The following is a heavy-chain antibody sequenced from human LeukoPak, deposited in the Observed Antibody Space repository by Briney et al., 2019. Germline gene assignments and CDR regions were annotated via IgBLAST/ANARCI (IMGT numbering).Heavy chain of an antibody. D-gene: IGHD6-19*01. CDR2: INPNSGDT. V-gene: IGHV1-2*02. Sequence: ASVKVSCKASGYTFSGYYMQWVRQAPGQGLEWMGWINPNSGDTNYAQKFQGRVTITRNTSISTAYMELSSLRSEDTAVYYCARGPLYSSGGKPYYFDYWGQGTLVTVSS. J-gene: IGHJ4*02. CDR1: GYTFSGYY. CDR3: ARGPLYSSGGKPYYFDY.